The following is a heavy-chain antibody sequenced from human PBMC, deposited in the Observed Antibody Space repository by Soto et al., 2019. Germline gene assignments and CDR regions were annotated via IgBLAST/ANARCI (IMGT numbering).Heavy chain of an antibody. CDR1: GYTFTGYG. D-gene: IGHD6-19*01. Sequence: ASVKVSCKASGYTFTGYGISWVRQAPGQGPEWMGWISAYNGNTNYAQKLQGRVTMTTDTSTSTAYMELRSLRSDDTAVYYCARALDAYSSGWSQHWGQGTLVTVSS. V-gene: IGHV1-18*01. J-gene: IGHJ1*01. CDR2: ISAYNGNT. CDR3: ARALDAYSSGWSQH.